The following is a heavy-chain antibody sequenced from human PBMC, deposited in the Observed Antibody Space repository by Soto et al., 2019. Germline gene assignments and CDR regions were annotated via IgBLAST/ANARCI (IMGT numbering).Heavy chain of an antibody. V-gene: IGHV3-11*01. Sequence: GGSLRLSCAASGFTFSDYYMSWIRQAPGKGLEWVSYISSSGSTIYYADSVKGRFTISRDNAKNSLYLQMNSLRAEDTAVYYCARDPYFMAARPPRYFDYWGQGTLVTVSS. CDR3: ARDPYFMAARPPRYFDY. CDR1: GFTFSDYY. D-gene: IGHD6-6*01. CDR2: ISSSGSTI. J-gene: IGHJ4*02.